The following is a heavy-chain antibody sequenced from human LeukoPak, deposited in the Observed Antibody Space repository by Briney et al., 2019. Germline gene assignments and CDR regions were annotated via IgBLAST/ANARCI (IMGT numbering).Heavy chain of an antibody. CDR3: ARGPPYGAPSNYFDC. J-gene: IGHJ4*02. CDR1: GYTFTSYY. V-gene: IGHV1-46*01. CDR2: INPSGGST. Sequence: GASVKVSCKASGYTFTSYYMHWVRQAPGQGLEWMGIINPSGGSTSYAQKFQGRVTITRNTSISTAYMELSSLRSEDTAVYYCARGPPYGAPSNYFDCWGQGTLVTVSS. D-gene: IGHD4-17*01.